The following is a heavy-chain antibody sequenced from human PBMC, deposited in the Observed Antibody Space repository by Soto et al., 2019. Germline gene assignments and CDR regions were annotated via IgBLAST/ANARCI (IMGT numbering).Heavy chain of an antibody. V-gene: IGHV4-39*01. CDR1: GGSISSSSYY. CDR2: IYYSGST. CDR3: ARVLLGFGDDYYYGMDV. J-gene: IGHJ6*02. D-gene: IGHD3-10*01. Sequence: SETLSLTCTVSGGSISSSSYYWGWIRQPPGKGLEWIGSIYYSGSTYYNPSLKSRVTISVDTSKNQFSLKLSSVTAADTAVYYCARVLLGFGDDYYYGMDVWGQGTTVTVSS.